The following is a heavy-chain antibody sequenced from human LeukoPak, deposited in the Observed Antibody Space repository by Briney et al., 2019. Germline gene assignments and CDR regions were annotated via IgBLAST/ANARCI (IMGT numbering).Heavy chain of an antibody. J-gene: IGHJ4*02. Sequence: PGGSLRLSCVASGITFSTRWMSWVRQVPGKGLEWVGNIKEAGSEKYYGDSVKGRFTISRDNAKNSLYLQMNSLRAEVTALYYCARDFDYWGQGTLVTVSS. CDR2: IKEAGSEK. CDR3: ARDFDY. CDR1: GITFSTRW. V-gene: IGHV3-7*01.